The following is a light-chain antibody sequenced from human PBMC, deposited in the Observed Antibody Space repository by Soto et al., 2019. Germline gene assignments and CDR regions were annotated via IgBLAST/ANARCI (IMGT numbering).Light chain of an antibody. CDR1: SGHSNYA. V-gene: IGLV4-69*01. J-gene: IGLJ2*01. CDR2: LNRDGSH. Sequence: QLVLTQSPSASASLGASVKLTCTLSSGHSNYAIAWHQQQPEKGPRYLMKLNRDGSHSKGDGIPNGFSGSSSGAERYLTISSLQSEDEADYYCQTWGTGIVIFGGGTQLTVL. CDR3: QTWGTGIVI.